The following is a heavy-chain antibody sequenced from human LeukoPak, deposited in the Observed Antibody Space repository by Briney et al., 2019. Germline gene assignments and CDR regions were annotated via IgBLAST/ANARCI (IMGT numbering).Heavy chain of an antibody. D-gene: IGHD6-13*01. CDR3: ARDRDIAADGMEGGDAFDI. CDR2: IYISDNA. J-gene: IGHJ3*02. CDR1: VASVARYY. V-gene: IGHV4-4*07. Sequence: SETLSLTCTVSVASVARYYWIWIRQPAGKGLEWIGRIYISDNARYNPSLKSRVTMSIDTSKKQFSLILRSVTAADTAVYYCARDRDIAADGMEGGDAFDIWGPGTLVTVSP.